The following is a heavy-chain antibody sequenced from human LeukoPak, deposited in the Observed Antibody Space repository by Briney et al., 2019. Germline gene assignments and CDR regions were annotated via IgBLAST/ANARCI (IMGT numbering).Heavy chain of an antibody. J-gene: IGHJ5*02. D-gene: IGHD3-3*01. CDR1: GGSFSGYY. V-gene: IGHV4-34*01. CDR3: ARVQRRPLEWLYSWFDP. Sequence: SETLSLTCAVYGGSFSGYYWSWIRQPPGKGLEWIGEINHSGSTYYNPSLKSRVTISVDRSKNQFSLKLSSVTAADTAVYYCARVQRRPLEWLYSWFDPWGQGTLVTVSS. CDR2: INHSGST.